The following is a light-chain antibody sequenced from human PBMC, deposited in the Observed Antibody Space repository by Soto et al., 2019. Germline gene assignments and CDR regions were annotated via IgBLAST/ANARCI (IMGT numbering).Light chain of an antibody. CDR2: GAS. Sequence: EIVLTQSPGTLSLSPGERATLSCRASQSVSSSYLAWYQQKPGQAPRLLIFGASSRATGIPDRFSGSGSGTDFTLTISRLEPEDFAVYYCQQYGSSPPTTFGQGTSWRSN. J-gene: IGKJ2*01. CDR1: QSVSSSY. V-gene: IGKV3-20*01. CDR3: QQYGSSPPTT.